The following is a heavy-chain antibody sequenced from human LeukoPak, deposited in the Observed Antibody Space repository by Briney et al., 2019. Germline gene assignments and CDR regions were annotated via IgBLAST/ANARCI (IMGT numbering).Heavy chain of an antibody. J-gene: IGHJ4*02. CDR3: ARDSLYDSSGYSPKFDY. CDR1: GFTFSSYW. V-gene: IGHV3-7*01. Sequence: GRSLRLSCAASGFTFSSYWMSWVRQAPGKGLEWVANIKQDGSEKYYVDSVKGRFTISRDNAKNSLYLQMNSLRAEDTAVYYCARDSLYDSSGYSPKFDYWGQGTLVTVSS. D-gene: IGHD3-22*01. CDR2: IKQDGSEK.